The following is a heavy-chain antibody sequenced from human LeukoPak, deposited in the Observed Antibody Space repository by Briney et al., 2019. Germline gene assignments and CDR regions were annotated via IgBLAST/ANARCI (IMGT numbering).Heavy chain of an antibody. CDR2: IIPIFGTA. CDR1: GGTFSSYA. V-gene: IGHV1-69*06. J-gene: IGHJ3*02. D-gene: IGHD6-19*01. Sequence: SVKVSCKASGGTFSSYAISWVRQAPGQGLEWTGGIIPIFGTANYAQKFQGRVTITADKSTSTAYMELSSLRSEDTAVYYCARAFGSGWYAGYDAFDIWGQGTMVTVSS. CDR3: ARAFGSGWYAGYDAFDI.